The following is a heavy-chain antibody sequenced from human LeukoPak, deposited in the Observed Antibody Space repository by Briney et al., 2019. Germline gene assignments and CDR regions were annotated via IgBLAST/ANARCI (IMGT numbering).Heavy chain of an antibody. J-gene: IGHJ4*02. D-gene: IGHD5-24*01. CDR3: AREEMATIDY. CDR2: IYYSGST. CDR1: GGYIRSSSYY. Sequence: PSETLSLTCTVSGGYIRSSSYYWGWIRQPPGKGLEWIGSIYYSGSTYYNPSLKSRVTISVDTSKNQFSLKLSSVTAADTAVYYCAREEMATIDYWGQGTLVTVSS. V-gene: IGHV4-39*02.